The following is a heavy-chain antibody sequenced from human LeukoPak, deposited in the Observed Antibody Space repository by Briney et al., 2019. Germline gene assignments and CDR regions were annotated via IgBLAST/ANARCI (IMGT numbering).Heavy chain of an antibody. CDR3: ARGRVGIAVAGTSNWFDP. CDR2: ISAYNGNT. CDR1: GYTFTSYG. V-gene: IGHV1-18*01. D-gene: IGHD6-19*01. Sequence: ASVKVSCKASGYTFTSYGISWVRQAPGQGLEWMGWISAYNGNTNYAQKPQGRVTMTTDTSTSTAYMELRSLRADDTAVYYCARGRVGIAVAGTSNWFDPWGQGTLVTVSS. J-gene: IGHJ5*02.